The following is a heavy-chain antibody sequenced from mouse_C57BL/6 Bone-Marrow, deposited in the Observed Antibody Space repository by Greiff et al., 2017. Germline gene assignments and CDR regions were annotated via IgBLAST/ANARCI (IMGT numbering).Heavy chain of an antibody. Sequence: QSGGGLVQPGGSMKLSCVASGFTFSNYWMNWVRQSPEKGLEWVAQIRLKSDNYATHYAESVKGRFTISRDDSKSSVYLQMNNLRAEDTGIYYCTVYYYGSSYCYAMDYWGQGTSVTVSS. CDR2: IRLKSDNYAT. CDR3: TVYYYGSSYCYAMDY. D-gene: IGHD1-1*01. V-gene: IGHV6-3*01. J-gene: IGHJ4*01. CDR1: GFTFSNYW.